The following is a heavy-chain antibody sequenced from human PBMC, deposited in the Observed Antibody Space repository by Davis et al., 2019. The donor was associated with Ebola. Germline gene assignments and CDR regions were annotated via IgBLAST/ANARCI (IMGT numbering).Heavy chain of an antibody. CDR3: ARGYYSSSWYPGGY. D-gene: IGHD6-13*01. J-gene: IGHJ4*02. V-gene: IGHV1-2*02. Sequence: ASVKVSCKASGYTFTSYYMHWVRQAPGQGLEWMGWINPNSGGTNYAQKFQGRVTMTRDTSISTAYMELSRLRSDDTAVYYCARGYYSSSWYPGGYWGQGTLVTVSS. CDR2: INPNSGGT. CDR1: GYTFTSYY.